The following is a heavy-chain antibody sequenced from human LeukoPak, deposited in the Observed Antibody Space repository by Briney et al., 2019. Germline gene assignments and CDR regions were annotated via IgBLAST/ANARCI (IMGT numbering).Heavy chain of an antibody. V-gene: IGHV4-61*02. D-gene: IGHD6-19*01. J-gene: IGHJ3*02. CDR1: GGSISSGSYY. CDR2: IYTSGST. CDR3: ARAGVAGVGFFDI. Sequence: SETLSLTCTVSGGSISSGSYYWSWIRQPAGKGLEWIGRIYTSGSTNYNPSLESRVTISVDTSKNQFSLKLSSVTAADTAVYYCARAGVAGVGFFDIWGQGTMVTVSS.